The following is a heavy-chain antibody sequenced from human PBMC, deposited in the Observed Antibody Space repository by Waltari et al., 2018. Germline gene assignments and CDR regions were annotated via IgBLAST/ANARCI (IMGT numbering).Heavy chain of an antibody. CDR3: ARLLYSYGETFDY. J-gene: IGHJ4*02. V-gene: IGHV3-53*01. CDR2: IYSGGST. CDR1: GFTVISNY. D-gene: IGHD5-18*01. Sequence: EVQLVESGGGLIQPGGSLRLSCAASGFTVISNYISWVSPAQGKGREWVSVIYSGGSTYYADSVKGRFTISRDNSKNTLYLQMNSLRAEDTAVYYCARLLYSYGETFDYWGQGTLVTVSS.